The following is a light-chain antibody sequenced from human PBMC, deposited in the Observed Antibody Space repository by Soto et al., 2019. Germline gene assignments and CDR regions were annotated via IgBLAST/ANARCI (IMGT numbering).Light chain of an antibody. J-gene: IGKJ1*01. CDR2: KAS. Sequence: DFQMTQSPSTLSASVGDRVTITCRASQSISSWLAWYQQKPGKAPKILIYKASSLESGVPSRFSGSGSGTEFTLTISSLQPDDFATYYCQQYHTWWTFGQGTKVEI. V-gene: IGKV1-5*03. CDR3: QQYHTWWT. CDR1: QSISSW.